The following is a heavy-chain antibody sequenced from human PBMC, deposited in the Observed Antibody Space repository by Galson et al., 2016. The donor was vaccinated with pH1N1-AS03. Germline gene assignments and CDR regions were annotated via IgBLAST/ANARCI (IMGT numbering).Heavy chain of an antibody. CDR1: GFHLNDYA. CDR2: VSNDGNNK. CDR3: ARDALLSLPGGIDY. D-gene: IGHD2/OR15-2a*01. V-gene: IGHV3-30*04. Sequence: SLRLSCAVSGFHLNDYAMHWVRQAPGKGLEWMAAVSNDGNNKWYADSVKGRFTISRDNSKNTLYLQVNSVRAEDTAVYYCARDALLSLPGGIDYWGQGTLVAFSS. J-gene: IGHJ4*02.